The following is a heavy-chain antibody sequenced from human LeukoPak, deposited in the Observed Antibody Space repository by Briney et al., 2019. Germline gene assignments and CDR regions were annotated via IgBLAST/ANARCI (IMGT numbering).Heavy chain of an antibody. CDR2: IKPNSGST. CDR1: GYTFTGYS. CDR3: ARALPPYYYDSSGYCDY. V-gene: IGHV1-2*02. J-gene: IGHJ4*02. Sequence: ASAKVSSKPSGYTFTGYSMHRVRQAPGQRLEWMAWIKPNSGSTNNAQKFQGRVTMTRDTSISTAYMELSRLRSDDTAVYYCARALPPYYYDSSGYCDYWGQGTLVTVSS. D-gene: IGHD3-22*01.